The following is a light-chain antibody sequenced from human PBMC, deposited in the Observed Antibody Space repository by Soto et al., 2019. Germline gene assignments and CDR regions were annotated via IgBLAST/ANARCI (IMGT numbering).Light chain of an antibody. CDR3: QQRRYWPIT. V-gene: IGKV3-11*01. CDR2: DAS. Sequence: ETVLTQSPATLSLSPGESATLSCRASQSVSTYFGWYQQKPGQPPRLLIYDASRRAPGVPARFTGSGSGTDFTLTIPSLEPEDFAVYYCQQRRYWPITFGPGTKVDVK. J-gene: IGKJ3*01. CDR1: QSVSTY.